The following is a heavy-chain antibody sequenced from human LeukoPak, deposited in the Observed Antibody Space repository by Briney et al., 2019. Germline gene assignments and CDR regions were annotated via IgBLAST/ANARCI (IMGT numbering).Heavy chain of an antibody. Sequence: GGSLRLSCAASGFTFSNYWMSWVRQAPGKGLEWVGHAKKDGSETYYVDSVKGRFTISRDNAKNSLFLQMNSLRAEDTAVYYCARDGSYSGLYYYYGMDVWGQGTTVTVSS. D-gene: IGHD1-26*01. J-gene: IGHJ6*02. CDR3: ARDGSYSGLYYYYGMDV. CDR2: AKKDGSET. CDR1: GFTFSNYW. V-gene: IGHV3-7*01.